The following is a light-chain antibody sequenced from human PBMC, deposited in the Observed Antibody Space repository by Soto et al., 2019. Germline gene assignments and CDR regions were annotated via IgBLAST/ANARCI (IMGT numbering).Light chain of an antibody. CDR3: QQLSSYPLT. J-gene: IGKJ4*01. Sequence: DTQLTQSPSFLSASVGDRVTITCRASQGISSYLAWYQQKPGEAPKLLLYAASTLQSGVPSRFSGSGSGTEFPLTIISLQPEDFATYYCQQLSSYPLTFGGGTKVEIK. V-gene: IGKV1-9*01. CDR1: QGISSY. CDR2: AAS.